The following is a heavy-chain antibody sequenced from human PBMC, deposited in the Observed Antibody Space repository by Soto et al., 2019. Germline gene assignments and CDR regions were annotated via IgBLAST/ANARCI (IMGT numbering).Heavy chain of an antibody. CDR3: ASEVRGIVLLFDY. CDR2: IYYSGST. V-gene: IGHV4-30-4*01. J-gene: IGHJ4*02. Sequence: SETLSLTGTVSGGAISSGDYYWSWIRQPPGKGLEWIGYIYYSGSTYYNPSLKSRVTISVDTSKNQFSLKLSSVTAADTAVSYCASEVRGIVLLFDYWGQGTLVTVSS. CDR1: GGAISSGDYY. D-gene: IGHD3-22*01.